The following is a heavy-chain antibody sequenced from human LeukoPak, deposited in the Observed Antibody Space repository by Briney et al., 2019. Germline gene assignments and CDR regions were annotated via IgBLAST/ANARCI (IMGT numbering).Heavy chain of an antibody. CDR1: GFTFSSYG. CDR3: ARDPGITGMSY. Sequence: PGGSLRLSCAASGFTFSSYGMNWVRQAPGKGLEWVSYNSGRGTTIYYADSVKGRFTISRDNAKNSLYLQMNSLRAEDTAVYYCARDPGITGMSYWGQGTLVTVSS. V-gene: IGHV3-48*03. D-gene: IGHD1-20*01. J-gene: IGHJ4*02. CDR2: NSGRGTTI.